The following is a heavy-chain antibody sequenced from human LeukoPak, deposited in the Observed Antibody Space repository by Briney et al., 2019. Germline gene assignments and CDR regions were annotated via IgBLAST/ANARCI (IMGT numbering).Heavy chain of an antibody. Sequence: GGSLRLSCAASGFTFRSYSMNWVRQAPGKGLEWVSSISSSSSYIYYADSVKGRLTISRDNAKNSLYLQMNSLRAEDTAVYYCARGEWQQLVRYWFDPWGQGTLVTVSS. CDR3: ARGEWQQLVRYWFDP. CDR1: GFTFRSYS. J-gene: IGHJ5*02. D-gene: IGHD6-13*01. CDR2: ISSSSSYI. V-gene: IGHV3-21*01.